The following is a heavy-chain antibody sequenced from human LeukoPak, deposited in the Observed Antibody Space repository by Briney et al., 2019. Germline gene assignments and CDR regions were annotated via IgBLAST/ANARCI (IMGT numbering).Heavy chain of an antibody. V-gene: IGHV3-30*04. D-gene: IGHD3-22*01. Sequence: GGSLRLSCAASGFTFSSYAMHWVRQAPGKGLEWVAVISYDGSNKYYADSVKGRFTIPRDNSKNTLYLQMNSLRAEDTAVYYCARDSYDSSGYFDYWGQGTLVTVSS. CDR3: ARDSYDSSGYFDY. CDR2: ISYDGSNK. CDR1: GFTFSSYA. J-gene: IGHJ4*02.